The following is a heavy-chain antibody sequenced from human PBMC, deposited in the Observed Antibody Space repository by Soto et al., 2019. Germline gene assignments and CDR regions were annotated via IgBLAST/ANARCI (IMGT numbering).Heavy chain of an antibody. CDR1: GYIFNNYW. V-gene: IGHV5-51*01. J-gene: IGHJ5*01. CDR3: ARRGPWYYHGVCWLDS. D-gene: IGHD3-3*02. Sequence: EVQLVQSGAEVKKPGESLQISCKGSGYIFNNYWIGWVRQMPGKGLEWMGIIYPGDSDTRYSPSFQGQVTISAEKSIRTVYLQWSSMKASDTAKYYFARRGPWYYHGVCWLDSWGQGTQVTVSS. CDR2: IYPGDSDT.